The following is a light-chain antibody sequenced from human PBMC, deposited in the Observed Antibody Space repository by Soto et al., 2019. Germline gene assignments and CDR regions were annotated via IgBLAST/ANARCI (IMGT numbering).Light chain of an antibody. J-gene: IGLJ1*01. CDR1: SSDLAIYNY. CDR3: SSYTDSSNYV. Sequence: QSVLTQPASVSGSPGQSITISCTGTSSDLAIYNYVSWYQQQPGKAPKLMIYQVTNRPSGVSNRFSGSRSGNTASLTISGLQAGDEADYYCSSYTDSSNYVFGIGTKVTVL. CDR2: QVT. V-gene: IGLV2-14*01.